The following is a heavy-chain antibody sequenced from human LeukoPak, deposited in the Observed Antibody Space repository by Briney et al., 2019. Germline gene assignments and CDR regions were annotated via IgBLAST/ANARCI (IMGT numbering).Heavy chain of an antibody. Sequence: AGGSLRLSCAASGFTFSSYSMNWVRQAPGKGLEWVSSMSSSSSYIYYADSVKGRFTISRDNAKNSLYLQMNSLRAEDTAVYYCARGRVTMVRGATHYYYYGMDVWGQGTTVTVSS. CDR2: MSSSSSYI. J-gene: IGHJ6*02. D-gene: IGHD3-10*01. CDR1: GFTFSSYS. V-gene: IGHV3-21*01. CDR3: ARGRVTMVRGATHYYYYGMDV.